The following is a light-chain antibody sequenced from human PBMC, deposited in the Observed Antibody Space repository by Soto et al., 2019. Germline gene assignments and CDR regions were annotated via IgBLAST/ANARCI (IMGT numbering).Light chain of an antibody. CDR2: DTF. CDR1: QSVSSY. J-gene: IGKJ2*01. V-gene: IGKV3-11*01. Sequence: VLTQSPATLSLSPGERATLSCRASQSVSSYLAWYQQKPGQAPRLLIYDTFTRATGIPARFSAKGAGTDFTLTISSLEPEDSAVYFCQLRSDWPPTYTFGQGTKLE. CDR3: QLRSDWPPTYT.